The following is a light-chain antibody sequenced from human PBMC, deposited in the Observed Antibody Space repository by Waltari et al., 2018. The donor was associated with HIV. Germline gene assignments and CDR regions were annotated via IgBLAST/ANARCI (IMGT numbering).Light chain of an antibody. CDR1: QSVGSSD. V-gene: IGKV3-20*01. CDR2: GGS. Sequence: VFTQSPGPLSLSPWERVALSCRASQSVGSSDVAWYQQKRGQTPRLLMYGGSNRATGIPDRFSGSGSETDFTLTISRLEPEDCAVYYCHQYGTTPPTFGQGTQLEIK. CDR3: HQYGTTPPT. J-gene: IGKJ1*01.